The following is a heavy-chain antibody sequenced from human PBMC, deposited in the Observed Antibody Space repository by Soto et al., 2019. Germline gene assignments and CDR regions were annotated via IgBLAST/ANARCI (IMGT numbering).Heavy chain of an antibody. CDR1: GGSFSGYY. CDR2: INHSGST. D-gene: IGHD3-22*01. J-gene: IGHJ3*02. Sequence: QVQLQQWGAGLLKPSETLSLTCAVYGGSFSGYYWSWIRQPPGKGLEWIGEINHSGSTNYNPSLKSRVTISVDTSNNQFSLKLSSVTAADTAVYYCARRTPPYYYDSRVAFDIWGQGTMVTVSS. V-gene: IGHV4-34*01. CDR3: ARRTPPYYYDSRVAFDI.